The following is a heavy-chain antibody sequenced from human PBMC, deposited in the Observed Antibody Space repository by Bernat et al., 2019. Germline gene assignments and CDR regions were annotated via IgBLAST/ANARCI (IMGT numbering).Heavy chain of an antibody. J-gene: IGHJ4*02. Sequence: EVQVVESGGGLVQPGGSLRLSCVGPGFTFSSFGMNWVRQAPGKGLEWLSYISSRSDTIHYADSVKGRVTVSRDNAKNSMYLQLNSLRVEDTALYYCASDVNCAHWGQGTLVTVSS. CDR2: ISSRSDTI. CDR1: GFTFSSFG. CDR3: ASDVNCAH. V-gene: IGHV3-48*01. D-gene: IGHD1-20*01.